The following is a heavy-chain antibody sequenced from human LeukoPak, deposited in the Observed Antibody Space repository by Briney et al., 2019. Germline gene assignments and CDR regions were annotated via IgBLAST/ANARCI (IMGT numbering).Heavy chain of an antibody. CDR1: GFTVSGNY. CDR2: IPSGGNT. V-gene: IGHV3-66*01. Sequence: GGSLRLSCAGSGFTVSGNYMTWVRQAPGKGLEWVSVIPSGGNTYYADSAKGRFTISRDSSKDTLYLQMNSLRGEDTAVCYCARARTTVTSFDYWGQGTLVTVSS. D-gene: IGHD4-17*01. J-gene: IGHJ4*02. CDR3: ARARTTVTSFDY.